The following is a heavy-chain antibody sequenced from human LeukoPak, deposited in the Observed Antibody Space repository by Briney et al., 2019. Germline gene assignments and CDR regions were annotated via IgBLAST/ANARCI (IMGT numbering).Heavy chain of an antibody. V-gene: IGHV3-30*18. CDR3: AKDPPSDDYVWGSYRFPDY. Sequence: GGSLRLSCAASGFTFSSYGMHWVRQAPGKGPEWVAVISYDGSNKYYADSVKGRFTISRDNSKNTLYLQMNSLRAEDTAVYYCAKDPPSDDYVWGSYRFPDYWGQGTLVTVSS. J-gene: IGHJ4*02. CDR1: GFTFSSYG. D-gene: IGHD3-16*02. CDR2: ISYDGSNK.